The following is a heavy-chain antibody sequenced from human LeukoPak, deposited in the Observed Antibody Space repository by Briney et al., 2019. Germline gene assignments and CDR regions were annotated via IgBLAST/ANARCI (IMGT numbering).Heavy chain of an antibody. CDR1: GFTFSSYE. V-gene: IGHV3-48*03. CDR2: ISSSGSTI. J-gene: IGHJ6*04. D-gene: IGHD3-10*02. CDR3: AELDITMIGGV. Sequence: GGSLRLSCAASGFTFSSYEMNWVRQAPGKGLEWVSYISSSGSTIYYADSVKGRFTISRDNAKNSLYLQMNSLRAEDTAVYYCAELDITMIGGVWGKVTTVTICS.